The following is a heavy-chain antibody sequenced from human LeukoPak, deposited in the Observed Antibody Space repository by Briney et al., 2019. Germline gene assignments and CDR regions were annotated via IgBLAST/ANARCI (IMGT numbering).Heavy chain of an antibody. D-gene: IGHD3-16*01. J-gene: IGHJ4*02. CDR3: ASGGRISS. CDR1: GFTFSSYS. CDR2: ISSSSGTI. V-gene: IGHV3-48*04. Sequence: GGSLRLSCAASGFTFSSYSMNWVRQAPGKGLEWVSYISSSSGTIYYADSVKGRFTISRDNAKNSLFLQMNSLRAEDTAVYYCASGGRISSWGQGTLVTVSS.